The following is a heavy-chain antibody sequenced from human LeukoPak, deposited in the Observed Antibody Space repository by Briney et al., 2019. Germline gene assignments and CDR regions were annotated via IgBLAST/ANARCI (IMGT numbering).Heavy chain of an antibody. CDR1: GFTFSSYA. Sequence: GGSLRLSCAASGFTFSSYAMSWVRQAPGKGLEWVSYISSSGSTIYYADSVKGRFTISRDNAKNSLYLQMNSLRAEDTAVYYCARGRIQLWLHSAFDIWGQGTMVTVSS. V-gene: IGHV3-48*04. CDR2: ISSSGSTI. J-gene: IGHJ3*02. D-gene: IGHD5-18*01. CDR3: ARGRIQLWLHSAFDI.